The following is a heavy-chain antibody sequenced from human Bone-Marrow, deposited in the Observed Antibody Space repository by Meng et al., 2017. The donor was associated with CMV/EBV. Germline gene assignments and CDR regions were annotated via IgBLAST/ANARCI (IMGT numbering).Heavy chain of an antibody. J-gene: IGHJ3*02. CDR2: IYYSGTS. CDR1: GGSISSDSYY. V-gene: IGHV4-30-4*08. D-gene: IGHD3-22*01. Sequence: LRLSCTVSGGSISSDSYYWGWIRQPPGKGLEWIWYIYYSGTSFYNPSLKSRLTISVDTSNNQFSLRLSSVTAADTAVYFCARVDSSVYPGAFDIWGQGTMVTVSS. CDR3: ARVDSSVYPGAFDI.